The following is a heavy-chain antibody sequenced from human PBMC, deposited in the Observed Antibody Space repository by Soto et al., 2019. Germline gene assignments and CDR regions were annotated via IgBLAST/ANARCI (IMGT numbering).Heavy chain of an antibody. D-gene: IGHD6-19*01. CDR3: TDMRGQWLPRD. J-gene: IGHJ4*02. V-gene: IGHV4-39*05. Sequence: PSGTPSPTRSISCGFIRGSDFYWGWVRQPPGKGLEWIGNIYYSGTSYSYPSLKGRVTMSVDTSKNQFSMRLSSVTAADTAVYYCTDMRGQWLPRDWGRGIMVTVSS. CDR2: IYYSGTS. CDR1: CGFIRGSDFY.